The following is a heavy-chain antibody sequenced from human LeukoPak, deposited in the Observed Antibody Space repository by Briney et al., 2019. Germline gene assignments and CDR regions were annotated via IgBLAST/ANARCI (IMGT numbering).Heavy chain of an antibody. J-gene: IGHJ4*02. D-gene: IGHD2-15*01. CDR1: GYSISSGYY. CDR2: IYHSGST. CDR3: AREGRGCSGGSCYGSAAGDY. Sequence: SETLSLTCAVSGYSISSGYYWGWIRQPPGKGLEWIGSIYHSGSTYYNPSLKGRVTISVDTSKNQFSLKLSSVTAADTAVYYCAREGRGCSGGSCYGSAAGDYWGQGTLVTVSS. V-gene: IGHV4-38-2*02.